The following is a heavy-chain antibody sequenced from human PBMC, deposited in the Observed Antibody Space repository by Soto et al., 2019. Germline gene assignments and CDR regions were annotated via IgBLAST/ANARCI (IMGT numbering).Heavy chain of an antibody. J-gene: IGHJ6*02. CDR2: INPNSGDT. CDR1: GYTFTGYY. V-gene: IGHV1-2*02. D-gene: IGHD1-26*01. CDR3: AKGGAIVAAGTRVYLYNAMDV. Sequence: ASVKVSCKASGYTFTGYYVHWVRQAPGQGLEWMGWINPNSGDTYLAQRFQGRVTMNRDTSIETAYMELRGLTSDDTAEYYCAKGGAIVAAGTRVYLYNAMDVWGQGTTVTVSS.